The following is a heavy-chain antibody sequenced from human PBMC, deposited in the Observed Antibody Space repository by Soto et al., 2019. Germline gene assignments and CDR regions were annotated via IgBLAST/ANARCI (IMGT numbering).Heavy chain of an antibody. CDR3: AKTRKPRSLNPYYMDV. Sequence: EVQLLESGGGLVQPGGSLRLSCAASGFTFSSYAMSWVRQAPGKGLEWVSAISGSGGSTYYADSVKGRFTISRDNSKNTLYLQMNSLRAEDTAVYYCAKTRKPRSLNPYYMDVWGKGTTVTVSS. D-gene: IGHD1-26*01. CDR2: ISGSGGST. J-gene: IGHJ6*03. V-gene: IGHV3-23*01. CDR1: GFTFSSYA.